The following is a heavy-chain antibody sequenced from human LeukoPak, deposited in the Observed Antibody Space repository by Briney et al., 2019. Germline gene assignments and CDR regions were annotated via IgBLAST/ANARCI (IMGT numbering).Heavy chain of an antibody. CDR3: ARAYCGGDCYLMVYYYYYMDV. D-gene: IGHD2-21*01. Sequence: ASVKVSCKASGYTFTSYDINWVRQATGQGLEWMGWMNPNSGNTGYAQKFQGRVTMTRNTSISTAYMELSSLRSEDTAVYYCARAYCGGDCYLMVYYYYYMDVWGKGTTVTVSS. CDR1: GYTFTSYD. J-gene: IGHJ6*03. CDR2: MNPNSGNT. V-gene: IGHV1-8*01.